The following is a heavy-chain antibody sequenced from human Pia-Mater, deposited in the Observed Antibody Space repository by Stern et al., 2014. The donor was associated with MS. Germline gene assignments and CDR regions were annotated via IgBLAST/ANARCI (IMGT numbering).Heavy chain of an antibody. CDR1: GGTFNTYS. Sequence: QVQLVQSGAEVRKPGSSVQVSCKTSGGTFNTYSISWVRQAPGQGLEWMGGIIPIFRATNYAQRFRDRVTITADESTNTVYMELSSLTPEDTAVYYCARDIPARPGSYDALDIWGQGTVITVSS. CDR3: ARDIPARPGSYDALDI. CDR2: IIPIFRAT. J-gene: IGHJ3*02. D-gene: IGHD2-2*01. V-gene: IGHV1-69*12.